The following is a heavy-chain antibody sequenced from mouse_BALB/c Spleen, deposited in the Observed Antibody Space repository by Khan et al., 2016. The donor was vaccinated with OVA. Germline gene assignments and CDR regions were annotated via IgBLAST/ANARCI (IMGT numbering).Heavy chain of an antibody. V-gene: IGHV5-9-3*01. CDR2: ISSGGDNI. D-gene: IGHD1-1*01. CDR1: GFTFSTYA. J-gene: IGHJ3*01. CDR3: GRHNDGAFAY. Sequence: EVELVESGGDLVKPGGSLTLSCSASGFTFSTYAMSWVRQTPEKRLEWVATISSGGDNIFYPARLQGRFTISRDHAKNPLYLHLSSLTSEASSMYYWGRHNDGAFAYGGQGTRVTVAA.